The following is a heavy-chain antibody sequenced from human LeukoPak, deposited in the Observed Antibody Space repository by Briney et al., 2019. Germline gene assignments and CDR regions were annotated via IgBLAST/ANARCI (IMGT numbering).Heavy chain of an antibody. CDR3: AKVQGRSLFDY. Sequence: GGSLRLSCAASGFTFSSYDMSWVRQAPRKGLEWVSTLNNGGGSAYYADSEKGRFTISRDNSKNTLYLQMNSLRAEDTAVYYCAKVQGRSLFDYWGQGTLVTVSS. D-gene: IGHD3-10*01. J-gene: IGHJ4*02. V-gene: IGHV3-23*01. CDR2: LNNGGGSA. CDR1: GFTFSSYD.